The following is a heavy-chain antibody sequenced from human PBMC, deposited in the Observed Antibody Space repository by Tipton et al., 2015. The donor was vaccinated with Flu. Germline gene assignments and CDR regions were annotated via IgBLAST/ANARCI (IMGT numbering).Heavy chain of an antibody. V-gene: IGHV4-61*02. CDR2: VQTTGRT. CDR3: ARSTYYYGSGSSDY. CDR1: GVSISSDSQY. D-gene: IGHD3-10*01. J-gene: IGHJ4*02. Sequence: GLVKPSQTLSLTCTVSGVSISSDSQYWTWIRQPVGRGLEWIGRVQTTGRTNYNPSLKSRVTISVDTAKNQFSQRLSSVTAADTAVYYCARSTYYYGSGSSDYWGQGTLVAVSS.